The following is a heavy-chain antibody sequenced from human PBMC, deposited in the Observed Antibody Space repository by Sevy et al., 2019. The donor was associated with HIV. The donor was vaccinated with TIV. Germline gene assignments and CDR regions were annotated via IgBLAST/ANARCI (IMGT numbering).Heavy chain of an antibody. CDR2: ISYDGSNK. J-gene: IGHJ4*02. CDR1: GFTFSSYA. Sequence: GGSLRLSCAASGFTFSSYAMNWVRQAPGKGLEWVAVISYDGSNKYYADSVKGRFTISRDNSKNTLYLQMNSLRAEDTAVYYCARDIGVAGIDYWGQGTLVTVSS. CDR3: ARDIGVAGIDY. D-gene: IGHD6-19*01. V-gene: IGHV3-30-3*01.